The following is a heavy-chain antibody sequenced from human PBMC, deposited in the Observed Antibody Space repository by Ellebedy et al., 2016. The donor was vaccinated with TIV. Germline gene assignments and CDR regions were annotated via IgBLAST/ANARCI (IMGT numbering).Heavy chain of an antibody. CDR3: ARVSRWEAFDL. CDR2: IIPITDMP. CDR1: GGTFSSYT. D-gene: IGHD1-26*01. Sequence: SVKVSCXASGGTFSSYTISWVRQAPGQGPEWMGKIIPITDMPNYAQKFQGRVTITADKSTSTAYMELSSLRSEDTAIYFCARVSRWEAFDLWGQGTMVTVSS. J-gene: IGHJ3*01. V-gene: IGHV1-69*02.